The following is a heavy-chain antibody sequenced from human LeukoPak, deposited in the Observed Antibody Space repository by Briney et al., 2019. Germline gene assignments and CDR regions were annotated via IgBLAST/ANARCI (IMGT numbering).Heavy chain of an antibody. CDR2: IDSSSAYI. V-gene: IGHV3-21*04. Sequence: NPGGSLRLSCAASGFTFRTYTMNWVRQAPGKGLEWVSSIDSSSAYIYYSDSVEGRFTISRDNAKNSLYLQMISLGPDDTAVYYCAKGRGGPPWGYWGQGTLVTVSS. J-gene: IGHJ4*02. CDR3: AKGRGGPPWGY. D-gene: IGHD1-26*01. CDR1: GFTFRTYT.